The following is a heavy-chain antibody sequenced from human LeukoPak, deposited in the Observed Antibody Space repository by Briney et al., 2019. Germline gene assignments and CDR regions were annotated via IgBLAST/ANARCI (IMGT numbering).Heavy chain of an antibody. Sequence: PSETLSLTCTVSGGSISSSSYYWGWIRQPPGKGLEWIGSIYYSGSTYYNPSLKSRVTISVDTSKNQFSLKLSSVTAADTAVYYCARSATLWFGELLKREYYFDYWGQGTLVTVSS. J-gene: IGHJ4*02. CDR2: IYYSGST. CDR3: ARSATLWFGELLKREYYFDY. CDR1: GGSISSSSYY. D-gene: IGHD3-10*01. V-gene: IGHV4-39*01.